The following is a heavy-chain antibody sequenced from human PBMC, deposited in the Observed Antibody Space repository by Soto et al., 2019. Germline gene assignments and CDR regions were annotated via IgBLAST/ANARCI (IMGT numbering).Heavy chain of an antibody. CDR2: IYYSGST. CDR3: VETRTYDSSGINWFDP. Sequence: QLQLQESGPGLVKPSETLSLTCTVSGGSISSSSYYWGWIRQPPGKGLEWIGSIYYSGSTYYNPSLKSRVTISVDTSKNQFSLKLSSVTAADTAVYYCVETRTYDSSGINWFDPWGQGTLVTVSS. CDR1: GGSISSSSYY. J-gene: IGHJ5*02. D-gene: IGHD3-22*01. V-gene: IGHV4-39*01.